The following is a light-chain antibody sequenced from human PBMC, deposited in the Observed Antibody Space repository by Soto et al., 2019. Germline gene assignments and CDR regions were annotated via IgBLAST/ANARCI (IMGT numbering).Light chain of an antibody. CDR1: QGIGDT. Sequence: EVVLTQYPATLSVSPGEVVTLSCRASQGIGDTLDWYHHKHGQTPRLLISDKSARATGVPARFSGSRSGPECPLTLNSLQSADFAIYYCQRDNNWPLTVGGGTKVESK. CDR2: DKS. CDR3: QRDNNWPLT. J-gene: IGKJ4*01. V-gene: IGKV3-15*01.